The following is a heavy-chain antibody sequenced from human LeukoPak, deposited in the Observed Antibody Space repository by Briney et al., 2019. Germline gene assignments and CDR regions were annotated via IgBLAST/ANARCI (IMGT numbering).Heavy chain of an antibody. CDR3: AGDYDILTGYCFDY. D-gene: IGHD3-9*01. CDR1: GFTFSSYS. CDR2: ISSSSSTI. V-gene: IGHV3-48*01. Sequence: GGSLRLSCAASGFTFSSYSMNWVRQAPGKGLEWVSYISSSSSTIYYADSVKGRFTISRDNAKNSLYLQMNSLRAEDTAVYYCAGDYDILTGYCFDYWGQGTLVTVSS. J-gene: IGHJ4*02.